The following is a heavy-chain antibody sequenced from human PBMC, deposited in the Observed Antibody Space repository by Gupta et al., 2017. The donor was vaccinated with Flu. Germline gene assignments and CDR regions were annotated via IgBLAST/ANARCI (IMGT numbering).Heavy chain of an antibody. CDR1: GFTFSDFS. CDR2: ISRSSTYI. D-gene: IGHD7-27*01. Sequence: EVQLVESGGGLVKPGGSLRLSCAASGFTFSDFSMNWVRQAPGKGLEWVSSISRSSTYIHYVHSVRGRFTISRDNARNSLYLQMNSLRVDDTAIYYCARDSGAVDHWGGLDWGQGTLVTVS. V-gene: IGHV3-21*01. J-gene: IGHJ4*02. CDR3: ARDSGAVDHWGGLD.